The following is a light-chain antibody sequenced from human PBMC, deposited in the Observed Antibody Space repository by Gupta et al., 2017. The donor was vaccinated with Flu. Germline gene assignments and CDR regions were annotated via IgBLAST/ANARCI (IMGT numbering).Light chain of an antibody. V-gene: IGLV2-14*01. J-gene: IGLJ1*01. CDR1: SRDVGGYNS. Sequence: HFALTKPASVSGSPGQSLTIYCTGTSRDVGGYNSVSWYQQHPGNASKLMIYEVSNRPAGVSNSFSGSKSGNAASLTISGLQAEDEADYYCSSYTSNITYVFGTGTTFTVL. CDR2: EVS. CDR3: SSYTSNITYV.